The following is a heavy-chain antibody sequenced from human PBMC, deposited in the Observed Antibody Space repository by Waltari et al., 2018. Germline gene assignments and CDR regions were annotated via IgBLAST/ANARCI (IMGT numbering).Heavy chain of an antibody. CDR2: VNPNSGAT. D-gene: IGHD3-3*01. CDR1: GYTFNNYE. V-gene: IGHV1-8*02. Sequence: QVQLVQSGAEVLRPGAAVKVSCQASGYTFNNYEINWVRQAAGQGLEWMGWVNPNSGATAYAQKFQGRISMTWDTCTRTAYMELSNLRSDDTAVFYCARGRDVFANFDYNWFDPWGQGTLVTVSS. CDR3: ARGRDVFANFDYNWFDP. J-gene: IGHJ5*02.